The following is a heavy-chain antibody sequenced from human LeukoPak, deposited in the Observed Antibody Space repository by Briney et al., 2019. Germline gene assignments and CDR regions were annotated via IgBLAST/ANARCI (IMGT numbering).Heavy chain of an antibody. CDR2: ISYDGSNK. J-gene: IGHJ4*02. CDR3: TTKTFMVTGGVDY. D-gene: IGHD3-16*01. V-gene: IGHV3-30*03. CDR1: GFTFSSYG. Sequence: GGSLRLSCAASGFTFSSYGMHWVRQAPGKGLEWVAVISYDGSNKYYADSVKGRFTISRDNSKNTLYLQMSSLKTEDTAVYYCTTKTFMVTGGVDYWGQGTLVTVSS.